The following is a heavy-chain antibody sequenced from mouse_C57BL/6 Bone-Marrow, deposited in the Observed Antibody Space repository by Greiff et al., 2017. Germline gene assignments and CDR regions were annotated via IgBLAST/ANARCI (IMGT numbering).Heavy chain of an antibody. J-gene: IGHJ1*03. CDR3: ARYGNYVSYWYFDV. CDR2: ISDGGSYT. V-gene: IGHV5-4*03. CDR1: GFTFSSYA. Sequence: DVKLVESGGGLVKPGGSLKLSCAASGFTFSSYAMSWVRQTPEKRLEWVATISDGGSYTYYPDNVKGRFTISRDNAKNNLYLQMSHLKSEDTAMYYCARYGNYVSYWYFDVWGTGTTVTVSS. D-gene: IGHD2-10*02.